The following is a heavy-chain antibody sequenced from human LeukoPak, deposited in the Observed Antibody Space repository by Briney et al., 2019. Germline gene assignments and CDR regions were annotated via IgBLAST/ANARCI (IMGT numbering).Heavy chain of an antibody. Sequence: GGSLRLSCAASGFTVSSNYMSWVRQAPGKGLEWVSVIYSGGTTYYAAPVKGRFTISRDDSKNTPYLQMNSLKTEDTAVYYCTTSTLFSGSYPDDYWGQGTLVTVSS. D-gene: IGHD1-26*01. J-gene: IGHJ4*02. V-gene: IGHV3-66*01. CDR3: TTSTLFSGSYPDDY. CDR2: IYSGGTT. CDR1: GFTVSSNY.